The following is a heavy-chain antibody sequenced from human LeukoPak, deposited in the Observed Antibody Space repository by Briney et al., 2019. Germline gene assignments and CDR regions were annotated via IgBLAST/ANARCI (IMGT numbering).Heavy chain of an antibody. V-gene: IGHV3-48*04. D-gene: IGHD2-2*01. CDR2: ISSSSSTI. CDR1: GFTFSSYS. J-gene: IGHJ4*02. Sequence: GGSLRLSCAASGFTFSSYSMNWVRQAPGKGLEWVSYISSSSSTIYYADSVKGRFTISRDNAKNSLYLQMNSLRAEDTAVYYCARAGGVVPAATPDYWGQGTLVTVSS. CDR3: ARAGGVVPAATPDY.